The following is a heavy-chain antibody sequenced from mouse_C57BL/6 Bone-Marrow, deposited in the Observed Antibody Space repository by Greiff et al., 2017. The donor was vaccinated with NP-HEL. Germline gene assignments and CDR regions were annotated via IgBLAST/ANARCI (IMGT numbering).Heavy chain of an antibody. J-gene: IGHJ2*01. CDR3: ARFITTVVAPSFDY. D-gene: IGHD1-1*01. CDR1: GYTFTSYW. Sequence: QVQLQQPGAELVRPGTSVKLSCKASGYTFTSYWMHWVKQRPGQGLEWIGVIDPSDSYTNYNQKFKGKATLTVDTSSSTAYMQLSSLTSEDSAVYYCARFITTVVAPSFDYWGQGTTLTVSS. CDR2: IDPSDSYT. V-gene: IGHV1-59*01.